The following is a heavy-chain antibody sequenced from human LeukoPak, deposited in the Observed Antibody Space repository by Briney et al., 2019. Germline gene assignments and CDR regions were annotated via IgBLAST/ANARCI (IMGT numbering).Heavy chain of an antibody. CDR1: GYTFTDYY. J-gene: IGHJ3*02. V-gene: IGHV1-24*01. CDR3: ATDYFSTYYYGSGSSDAFDI. D-gene: IGHD3-10*01. Sequence: AASVSVSCKASGYTFTDYYIHWVRQAPGKGREWMGGFYPEDGETIYAQKFQGRVTMTEDTSTDTAYMELSSLRSEDTAVYYCATDYFSTYYYGSGSSDAFDIWGQGTMVTVSS. CDR2: FYPEDGET.